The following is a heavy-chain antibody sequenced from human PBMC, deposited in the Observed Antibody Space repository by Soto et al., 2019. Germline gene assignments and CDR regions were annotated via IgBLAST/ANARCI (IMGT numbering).Heavy chain of an antibody. CDR3: VKGNWAYSYNNWFDP. D-gene: IGHD5-18*01. J-gene: IGHJ5*02. Sequence: GGSLRLSCSASGFTFRSYAIHWVRQAPGKGLEYVSALSGDGRSTYYANSVKGRFTVFRDNSKNTLFLQMSSLRVEDTAVYYCVKGNWAYSYNNWFDPWGQGTLVTVSS. CDR1: GFTFRSYA. CDR2: LSGDGRST. V-gene: IGHV3-64D*06.